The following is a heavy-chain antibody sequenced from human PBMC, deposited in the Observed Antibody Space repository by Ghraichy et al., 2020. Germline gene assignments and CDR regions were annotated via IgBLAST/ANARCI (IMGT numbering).Heavy chain of an antibody. V-gene: IGHV4-39*01. CDR1: GGSISSSSYY. CDR2: IYYSGST. D-gene: IGHD3-22*01. Sequence: SETLSLTCTVSGGSISSSSYYWGWIRQPPGKGLEWIGSIYYSGSTYYNPSLKSRVTISVDTSKNQFSLKLSSVTAADTAVYYCARLGCYDSSGYGWFDPWGQGTLVTVSS. CDR3: ARLGCYDSSGYGWFDP. J-gene: IGHJ5*02.